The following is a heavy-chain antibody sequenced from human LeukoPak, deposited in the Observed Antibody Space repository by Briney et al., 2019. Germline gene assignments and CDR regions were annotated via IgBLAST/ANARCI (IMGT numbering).Heavy chain of an antibody. Sequence: GGSLRLSCAASGFTVSSNYMSWVRQAPGKGLEWVSVIYSGGSTYYADSVKGRFTISRDNSKNTLYLQMNSLRAEDTAVYYCARVIVPAAIDYWGQGTLVTASS. CDR1: GFTVSSNY. D-gene: IGHD2-2*01. CDR2: IYSGGST. J-gene: IGHJ4*02. CDR3: ARVIVPAAIDY. V-gene: IGHV3-66*01.